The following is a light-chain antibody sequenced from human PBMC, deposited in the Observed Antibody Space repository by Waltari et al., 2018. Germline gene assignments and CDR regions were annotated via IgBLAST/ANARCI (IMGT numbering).Light chain of an antibody. V-gene: IGKV3-15*01. Sequence: EIVMTQSPATLSVSPGERATLSCRASQSVSSNLAWYQQRPGQPPRLLIYGASPRATGIPARFSGSVSGTEFTLTISSLQSEDFAVYYCQQYNNWRTFGQGTKVEIK. J-gene: IGKJ1*01. CDR2: GAS. CDR3: QQYNNWRT. CDR1: QSVSSN.